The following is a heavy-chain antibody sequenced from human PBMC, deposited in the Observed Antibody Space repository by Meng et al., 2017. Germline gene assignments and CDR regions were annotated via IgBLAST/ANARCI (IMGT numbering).Heavy chain of an antibody. J-gene: IGHJ1*01. V-gene: IGHV4-39*07. CDR1: GGSISSSSYY. CDR2: IYYSGST. CDR3: ARDGIAAAGTGRSYFQH. D-gene: IGHD6-13*01. Sequence: LQESVPGLVKRSETLSLTCTASGGSISSSSYYWGWIRQPPGKGLEWIGSIYYSGSTYYNPSLKSRVTISVDTSKNQFSLKLSSVTAADTAVYYCARDGIAAAGTGRSYFQHWGQGTLVTVSS.